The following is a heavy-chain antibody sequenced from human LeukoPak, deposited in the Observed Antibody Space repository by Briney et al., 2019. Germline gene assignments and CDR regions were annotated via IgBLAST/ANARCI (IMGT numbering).Heavy chain of an antibody. CDR2: IYYSGST. CDR1: GGSISSGSYY. J-gene: IGHJ4*02. V-gene: IGHV4-61*01. CDR3: ARGGDSSGYYYPVFDY. D-gene: IGHD3-22*01. Sequence: SETLSLTCTVSGGSISSGSYYWSWIRQPPGKGLEWIGYIYYSGSTNYNPSLKSRVTISVDTSKNQFSLKLSSVTAADTAVYYCARGGDSSGYYYPVFDYWGQGTLVTVSS.